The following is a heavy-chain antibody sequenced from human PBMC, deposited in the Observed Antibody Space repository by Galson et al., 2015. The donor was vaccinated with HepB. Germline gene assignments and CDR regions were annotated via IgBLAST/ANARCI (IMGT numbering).Heavy chain of an antibody. J-gene: IGHJ4*02. CDR1: GFTFSNYG. Sequence: SLRLSCAASGFTFSNYGMHWVRQAPGKGLGWVALIWKDGSNKYYADSVKGRFSISKDNSKNVVYLQMNSLGDDDTATYFCAREDRYTYIVTYDLWGQGARVTVSS. CDR2: IWKDGSNK. V-gene: IGHV3-33*01. CDR3: AREDRYTYIVTYDL. D-gene: IGHD2/OR15-2a*01.